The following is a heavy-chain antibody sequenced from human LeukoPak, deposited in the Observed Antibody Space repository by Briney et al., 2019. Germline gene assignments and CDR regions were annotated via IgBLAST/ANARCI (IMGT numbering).Heavy chain of an antibody. CDR2: INPSDGST. J-gene: IGHJ4*02. CDR3: APSVRSGGSYYFDY. Sequence: ASVTVSCKASGDSFTKYYIHWVRQAPGQGLEWMGIINPSDGSTTYTQKFQGRVTMTTDTSTSTVNMELSSLRSEDTAVYYCAPSVRSGGSYYFDYWGQGTLVTVSS. CDR1: GDSFTKYY. D-gene: IGHD2-15*01. V-gene: IGHV1-46*01.